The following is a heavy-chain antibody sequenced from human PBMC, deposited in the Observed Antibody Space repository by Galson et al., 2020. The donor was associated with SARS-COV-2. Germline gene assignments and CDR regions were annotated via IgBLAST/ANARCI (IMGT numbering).Heavy chain of an antibody. CDR3: ARLKYGDLCAFDF. J-gene: IGHJ3*01. D-gene: IGHD4-17*01. CDR2: IYPGDSDT. Sequence: HGESLKISCKGSGYSFTSCWIGWVRQMPGKGLEWMGIIYPGDSDTTYSPSFQGQVTISADNSLNTAYLQWSSLKASDTALYYCARLKYGDLCAFDFWGHGTMVTVSS. CDR1: GYSFTSCW. V-gene: IGHV5-51*01.